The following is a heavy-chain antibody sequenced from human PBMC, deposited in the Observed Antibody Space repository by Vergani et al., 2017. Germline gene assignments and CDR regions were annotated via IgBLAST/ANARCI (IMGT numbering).Heavy chain of an antibody. J-gene: IGHJ6*02. CDR1: GFTLSSHA. Sequence: QVQLEESGGGVVQPGRSLRLSCAGSGFTLSSHAMHWVRQAPGKGLEWVAFIWYDGSKEYYADSVKGRFTISRDNSKNSLYLQMNSLRAEDTAVYYCARGTSYYYGMDVWGQGTTVTVSS. V-gene: IGHV3-33*01. D-gene: IGHD1-7*01. CDR3: ARGTSYYYGMDV. CDR2: IWYDGSKE.